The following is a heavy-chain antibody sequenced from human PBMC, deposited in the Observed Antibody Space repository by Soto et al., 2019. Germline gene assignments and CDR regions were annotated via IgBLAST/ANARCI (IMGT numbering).Heavy chain of an antibody. V-gene: IGHV6-1*01. D-gene: IGHD3-3*01. J-gene: IGHJ6*02. Sequence: SQTLSRTCAISGDSVSSNSAAWNWIRQSPSRGLEWLGRTYYRSKGYNDYAVSLKSRRTINPDTSKNQFSLQLNSVTPEATAVYYCARLPFGVVNGGYYYGMDAWGQGTTVTVS. CDR2: TYYRSKGYN. CDR1: GDSVSSNSAA. CDR3: ARLPFGVVNGGYYYGMDA.